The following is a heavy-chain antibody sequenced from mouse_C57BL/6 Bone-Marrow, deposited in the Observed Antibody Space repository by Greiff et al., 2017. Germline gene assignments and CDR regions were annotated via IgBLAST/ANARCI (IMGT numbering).Heavy chain of an antibody. D-gene: IGHD3-2*02. V-gene: IGHV5-9-1*02. CDR1: GFTFSSYA. CDR2: ISSGGDYT. Sequence: EVKLMQSGEGLVKPGGSLKLSCAASGFTFSSYAMSWVRQTPEKRLEWVAYISSGGDYTYYADTVKGRFTISRDNARKTLYLQMSSLKSEDTAIYYCTEDKATPFDYWGQGTTLTVSS. CDR3: TEDKATPFDY. J-gene: IGHJ2*01.